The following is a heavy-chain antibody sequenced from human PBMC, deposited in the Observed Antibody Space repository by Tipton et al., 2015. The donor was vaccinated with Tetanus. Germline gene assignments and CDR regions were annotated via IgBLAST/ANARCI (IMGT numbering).Heavy chain of an antibody. Sequence: TLSLTCTVSGGSISSDGAYWSWIRQHPGEGLEWIGHVYYSGRTYYNPPLKSRVTISADMSKNQFSLKLTSVTAADTAVYFCARHPPPYYYGSGSYLDYWGQGTPVTVSS. CDR1: GGSISSDGAY. CDR3: ARHPPPYYYGSGSYLDY. CDR2: VYYSGRT. D-gene: IGHD3-10*01. V-gene: IGHV4-31*03. J-gene: IGHJ4*02.